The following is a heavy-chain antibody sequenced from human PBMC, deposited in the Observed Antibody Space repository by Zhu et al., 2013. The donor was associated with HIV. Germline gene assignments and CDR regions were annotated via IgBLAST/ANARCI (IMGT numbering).Heavy chain of an antibody. J-gene: IGHJ6*02. Sequence: QVQLVQSGAEVKKPGASVKVSCKASGYTFTNHGISWVRQAPGQGLEWMGWISAYNRNTNYAQKFRGRVTMTTDTSTNIAYMELRSLRSDDTAVYYCARGGDIVVVVAGTRLNYYYGMDVWGQGTTVTVSS. CDR1: GYTFTNHG. V-gene: IGHV1-18*01. CDR2: ISAYNRNT. CDR3: ARGGDIVVVVAGTRLNYYYGMDV. D-gene: IGHD2-15*01.